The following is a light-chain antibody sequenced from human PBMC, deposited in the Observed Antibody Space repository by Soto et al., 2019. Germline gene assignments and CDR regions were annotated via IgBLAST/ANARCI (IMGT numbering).Light chain of an antibody. Sequence: QAVVTQPPSASGTPGQRVTISCSGGSSNIGSRSVHWFQQLPGTAPKLLIYKDTQRPSGVPDRFSGSKSGPSASLAISGLRSDDEADYYCSAWDDSLRAGVFGGGTKVTVL. CDR3: SAWDDSLRAGV. V-gene: IGLV1-47*01. CDR1: SSNIGSRS. J-gene: IGLJ3*02. CDR2: KDT.